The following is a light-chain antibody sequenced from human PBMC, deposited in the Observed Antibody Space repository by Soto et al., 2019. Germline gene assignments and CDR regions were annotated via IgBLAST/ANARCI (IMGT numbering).Light chain of an antibody. V-gene: IGLV2-14*03. CDR2: GNS. CDR1: SSDVGAYYV. J-gene: IGLJ1*01. CDR3: QSYDSSLSGYV. Sequence: QPALTQPASVSVSPGQSSTISCTGTSSDVGAYYVVSWYQQLPDTAPKLLIYGNSNRPSGVPDRFSGSKSVTSASLAITGLQAEDEADYYCQSYDSSLSGYVFGTGTKVTVL.